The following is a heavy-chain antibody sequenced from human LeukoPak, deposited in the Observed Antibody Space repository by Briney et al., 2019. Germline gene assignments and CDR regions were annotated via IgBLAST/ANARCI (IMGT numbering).Heavy chain of an antibody. CDR3: ARGYVGATSWFDP. D-gene: IGHD1-26*01. CDR1: GYTFTSYG. CDR2: ISGYNGNT. V-gene: IGHV1-18*01. Sequence: ASVKVSCKASGYTFTSYGISWVRQAPGQGLEWMGWISGYNGNTKYAQKLQGRVTMTTDTSTTTAYMELRSLRSDDTAVYYCARGYVGATSWFDPWGQGTLVTVSS. J-gene: IGHJ5*02.